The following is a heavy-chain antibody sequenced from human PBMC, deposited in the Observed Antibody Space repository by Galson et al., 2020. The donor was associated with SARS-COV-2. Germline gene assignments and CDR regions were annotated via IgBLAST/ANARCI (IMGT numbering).Heavy chain of an antibody. CDR3: AREMATSYYYYYYMDV. V-gene: IGHV6-1*01. J-gene: IGHJ6*03. D-gene: IGHD5-12*01. CDR1: GDSVSSNSAA. CDR2: TYYRSKWYN. Sequence: SQTLSLTCAISGDSVSSNSAAWNWITQSPSRGLEWLGRTYYRSKWYNDYAVSVKSRITINPDTSKNQFSLQLNSVTPEDTAVYYCAREMATSYYYYYYMDVWGKGTTVTVSS.